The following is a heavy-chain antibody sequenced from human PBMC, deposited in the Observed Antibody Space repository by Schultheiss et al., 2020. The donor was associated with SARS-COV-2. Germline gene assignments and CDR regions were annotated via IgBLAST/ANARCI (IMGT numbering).Heavy chain of an antibody. Sequence: GESLKISCAASGFTFSSYAMHWVRQAPGKGLEWVAVISYDGSNKYYADSVKGRFTISRDNSKNTLYLQMNSLRAEDTAVYYCAREVGYCSGGSCYPYNWFDPWGQGTLVTVSS. CDR3: AREVGYCSGGSCYPYNWFDP. D-gene: IGHD2-15*01. CDR1: GFTFSSYA. CDR2: ISYDGSNK. J-gene: IGHJ5*02. V-gene: IGHV3-30-3*01.